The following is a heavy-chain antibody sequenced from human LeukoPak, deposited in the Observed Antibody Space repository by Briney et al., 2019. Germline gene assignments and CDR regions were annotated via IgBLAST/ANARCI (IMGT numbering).Heavy chain of an antibody. D-gene: IGHD3-22*01. Sequence: SLRLSCAASGFTFDDYAMHWVRHAPGKGLEWVSGISWNSGSIGYADSVKGRFTISRDNAKNSLYLQMNSLRAEDTALYYCAKDIRGGSGYLDAFDIWGQGTMVTVSS. CDR2: ISWNSGSI. V-gene: IGHV3-9*01. CDR3: AKDIRGGSGYLDAFDI. CDR1: GFTFDDYA. J-gene: IGHJ3*02.